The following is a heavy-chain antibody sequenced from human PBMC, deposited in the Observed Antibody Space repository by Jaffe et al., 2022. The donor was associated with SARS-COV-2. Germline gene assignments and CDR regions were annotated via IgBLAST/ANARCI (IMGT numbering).Heavy chain of an antibody. J-gene: IGHJ4*02. Sequence: QVQLEQSGAEVKKPGSSVRVSCKASGGSFTKYTINWVRQAPGQGLEWMGRVIPALDLADYAQKFQGRVTLTADISTTTSFMDLTSLRSEDTAVYYCVFQAHDFGEYVLYWGQGTLVTVSS. CDR2: VIPALDLA. CDR1: GGSFTKYT. CDR3: VFQAHDFGEYVLY. V-gene: IGHV1-69*02. D-gene: IGHD3-16*01.